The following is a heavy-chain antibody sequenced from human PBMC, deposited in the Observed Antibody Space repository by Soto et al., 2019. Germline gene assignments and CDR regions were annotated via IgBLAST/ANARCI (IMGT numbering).Heavy chain of an antibody. CDR1: GFTFSSYA. D-gene: IGHD3-22*01. Sequence: PGGSLRLPCAASGFTFSSYAMSWVRQAPGKGLEWVSAISGSGGSTYYADSVKGRFTISRDNSKNTLYLQMNSLRAEDTAVYYCAKDQGVYYYDSSGYYPPPYYYGMDVWGQGTTVTVSS. J-gene: IGHJ6*02. CDR2: ISGSGGST. CDR3: AKDQGVYYYDSSGYYPPPYYYGMDV. V-gene: IGHV3-23*01.